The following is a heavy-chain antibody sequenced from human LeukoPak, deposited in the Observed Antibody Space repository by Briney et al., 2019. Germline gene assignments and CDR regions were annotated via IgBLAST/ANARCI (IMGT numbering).Heavy chain of an antibody. Sequence: GGSLRLSCAASGFTFSSYEMNWVGQAPGKGLEWVSYISSSGSTIYYADSVKGRLTISRDNAKNSLYLQMSSLRAEDTAVYYCAELGITMIGGVWGKGTTVTISS. J-gene: IGHJ6*04. CDR2: ISSSGSTI. D-gene: IGHD3-10*02. CDR3: AELGITMIGGV. CDR1: GFTFSSYE. V-gene: IGHV3-48*03.